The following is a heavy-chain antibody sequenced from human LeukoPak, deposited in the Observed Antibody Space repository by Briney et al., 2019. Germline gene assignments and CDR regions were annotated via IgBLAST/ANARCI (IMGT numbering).Heavy chain of an antibody. V-gene: IGHV3-66*01. CDR1: GFTVSSNY. Sequence: GGSLRLSCAASGFTVSSNYMSWVRQAPGKGLEWVSVIYSGGSTYYADSVKGRFTISRDNSKNTLYLQMNSLRAEDTAVYYCARDLGQYYDTSDYRFDPWGQGTLVTVSS. J-gene: IGHJ5*02. D-gene: IGHD3-22*01. CDR2: IYSGGST. CDR3: ARDLGQYYDTSDYRFDP.